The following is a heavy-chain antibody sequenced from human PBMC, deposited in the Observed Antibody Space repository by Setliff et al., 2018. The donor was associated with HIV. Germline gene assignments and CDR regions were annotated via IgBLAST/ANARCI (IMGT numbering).Heavy chain of an antibody. D-gene: IGHD3-22*01. J-gene: IGHJ4*02. Sequence: PSETLSLTCTVSGGSITGHCWSWIRQPPGKGLEWIGYVYYSGTTNYNPSLKSRVSMSVDTSKNQFSLRLSSVTAADTAVYYCARKYLVNVFDYWGQGMLVT. V-gene: IGHV4-59*11. CDR2: VYYSGTT. CDR1: GGSITGHC. CDR3: ARKYLVNVFDY.